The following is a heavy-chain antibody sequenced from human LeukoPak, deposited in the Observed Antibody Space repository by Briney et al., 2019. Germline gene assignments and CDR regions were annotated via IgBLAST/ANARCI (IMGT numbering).Heavy chain of an antibody. CDR3: ARMGQQWLVRYRYFDY. Sequence: SETLSLTCAVYGGSFSGYYWSWIRQPPGKGLEWIGEINHSGSTNYNPSLKSRVTISVDTSKNQFSLKLSSATAADTAVYYCARMGQQWLVRYRYFDYWGQGTLVTVSS. J-gene: IGHJ4*02. CDR1: GGSFSGYY. V-gene: IGHV4-34*01. CDR2: INHSGST. D-gene: IGHD6-19*01.